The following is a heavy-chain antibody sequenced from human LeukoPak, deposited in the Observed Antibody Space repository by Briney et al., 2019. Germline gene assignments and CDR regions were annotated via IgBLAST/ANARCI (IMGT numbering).Heavy chain of an antibody. Sequence: ASVKVSCKASGYTFTSYGISWVRQAPGQGLEWMGWISAYNGNTNYVQKLQGRVTMTTDSSTSTAYMELRSLRSDDTAVYYCARDDYEWVAPAARPYYFDYWGQGTLVTVSS. CDR3: ARDDYEWVAPAARPYYFDY. CDR1: GYTFTSYG. D-gene: IGHD2-2*01. CDR2: ISAYNGNT. J-gene: IGHJ4*02. V-gene: IGHV1-18*04.